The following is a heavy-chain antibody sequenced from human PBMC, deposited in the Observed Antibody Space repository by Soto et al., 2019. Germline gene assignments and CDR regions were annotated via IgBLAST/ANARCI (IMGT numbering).Heavy chain of an antibody. CDR2: IYYSGST. CDR1: GGSISSYY. Sequence: PSETLSLTCTVSGGSISSYYWSWIRQPPGKGLEWIGYIYYSGSTNYNPSLKSRVTISVDTSKNQFSLKLSSVTAADTAVYYCARGHSSGWRVNWFDPWGQGTLVTVS. D-gene: IGHD6-19*01. J-gene: IGHJ5*02. CDR3: ARGHSSGWRVNWFDP. V-gene: IGHV4-59*01.